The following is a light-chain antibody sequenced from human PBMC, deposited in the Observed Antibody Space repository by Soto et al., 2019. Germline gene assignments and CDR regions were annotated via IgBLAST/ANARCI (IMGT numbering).Light chain of an antibody. CDR2: EVS. Sequence: QSALTQPASVSGSPGQSITISCTGTSSDVGGYNYVSWYQQHPGKAPKLMIYEVSNRPSGVSNRFSGSKSGKTASLTISGXXXXXXXXXXCSSYTSSSTLVVFGGGTKLTV. J-gene: IGLJ2*01. CDR3: SSYTSSSTLVV. V-gene: IGLV2-14*01. CDR1: SSDVGGYNY.